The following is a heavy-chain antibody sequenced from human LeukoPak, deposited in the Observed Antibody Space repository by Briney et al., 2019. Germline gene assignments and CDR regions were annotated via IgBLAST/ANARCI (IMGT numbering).Heavy chain of an antibody. Sequence: GGSLRLSCAASGFTLSTYWMSWVRQAPGKGLEWVANIKPDGTLKHYVDSVKGRFTISRDNANNALYLQMNSLRAEDTAVYSCARENTGLWSGGSCYDYWGQGSLVPVSS. V-gene: IGHV3-7*01. CDR2: IKPDGTLK. J-gene: IGHJ4*02. D-gene: IGHD2-15*01. CDR3: ARENTGLWSGGSCYDY. CDR1: GFTLSTYW.